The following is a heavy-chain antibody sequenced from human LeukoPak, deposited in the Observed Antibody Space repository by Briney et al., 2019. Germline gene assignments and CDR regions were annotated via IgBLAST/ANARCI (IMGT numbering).Heavy chain of an antibody. Sequence: GGSLRLSCAASGFTFSSYSMNWVRQAPGKGLEWVSSISSSSSYIYYADSVKGRFTISRDNAKNTLYLQMNSLGAEDTAVYYCARGVAVAGPFDYWGQGTLVTVSS. CDR2: ISSSSSYI. D-gene: IGHD6-19*01. CDR3: ARGVAVAGPFDY. V-gene: IGHV3-21*01. CDR1: GFTFSSYS. J-gene: IGHJ4*02.